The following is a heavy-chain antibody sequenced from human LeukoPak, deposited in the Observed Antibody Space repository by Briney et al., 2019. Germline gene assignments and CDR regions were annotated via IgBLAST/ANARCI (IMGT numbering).Heavy chain of an antibody. CDR1: GYTFIGYY. J-gene: IGHJ4*02. V-gene: IGHV1-2*02. CDR3: TRGGRYWTGRDY. Sequence: ASVKVSCKASGYTFIGYYMHWVRQAPGQGLEWMGWINPNSGDTNYAQKFRGRVTMTRDTSISTAYMELSRLTFDDAAVYYCTRGGRYWTGRDYWGQGSLVTVSS. CDR2: INPNSGDT. D-gene: IGHD1-26*01.